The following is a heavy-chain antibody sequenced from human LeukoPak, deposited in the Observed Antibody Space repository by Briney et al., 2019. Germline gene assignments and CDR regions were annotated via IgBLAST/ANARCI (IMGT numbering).Heavy chain of an antibody. Sequence: SETLSLTCTVSGVSISSSNSYWGWIRQPPGKGLEWIGSIYYTGNTYYNASLKSQVSISIDTSKNQFSLRLTSVTAADTAVYYCARQTGSGLFILPGGQGTLVTVSS. CDR3: ARQTGSGLFILP. J-gene: IGHJ4*02. D-gene: IGHD3/OR15-3a*01. V-gene: IGHV4-39*01. CDR2: IYYTGNT. CDR1: GVSISSSNSY.